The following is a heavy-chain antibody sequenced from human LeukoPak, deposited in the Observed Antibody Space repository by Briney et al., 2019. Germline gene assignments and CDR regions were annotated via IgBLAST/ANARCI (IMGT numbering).Heavy chain of an antibody. Sequence: GGSLRLSCAASGFTFSSYSMNWVRQAPGKGLEWVSYISSSSGSIYYADSVRGRFTISRDNARNSLYLQMNSLRAEDTAVYYCAKRRRAYYDILTGYSDYFDYWGQGTLVTVSS. V-gene: IGHV3-48*01. J-gene: IGHJ4*02. CDR2: ISSSSGSI. CDR3: AKRRRAYYDILTGYSDYFDY. D-gene: IGHD3-9*01. CDR1: GFTFSSYS.